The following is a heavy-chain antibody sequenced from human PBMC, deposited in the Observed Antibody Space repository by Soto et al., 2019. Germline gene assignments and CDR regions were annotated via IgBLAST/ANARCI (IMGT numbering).Heavy chain of an antibody. CDR2: ISYDGSNK. D-gene: IGHD3-10*01. CDR1: GFTFSSYA. J-gene: IGHJ4*02. Sequence: QVQLVESGGGVVQPGRSLRLSCAASGFTFSSYAMHWVRQAPGKGLEWVAVISYDGSNKYYADSVKGRFTISRDNSKNTLYLQMNSLRAEDAALYYCASNGDFDYWGQGTLVTVSS. CDR3: ASNGDFDY. V-gene: IGHV3-30-3*01.